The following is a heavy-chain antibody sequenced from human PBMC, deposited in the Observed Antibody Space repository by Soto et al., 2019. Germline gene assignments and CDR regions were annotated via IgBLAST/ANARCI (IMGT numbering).Heavy chain of an antibody. CDR3: ANALGLYYFDY. V-gene: IGHV1-3*01. J-gene: IGHJ4*02. CDR1: GYTFTSYA. Sequence: QVQLVQSGAEVKKPGASVKVSCKASGYTFTSYAMHWVRQAPGQRLEWMGWINAGNGNTKYSQKFQGRVTXTXXTSASTAYMELSSLRSEDTAVYYCANALGLYYFDYWGQGTLVTVSS. CDR2: INAGNGNT. D-gene: IGHD3-16*01.